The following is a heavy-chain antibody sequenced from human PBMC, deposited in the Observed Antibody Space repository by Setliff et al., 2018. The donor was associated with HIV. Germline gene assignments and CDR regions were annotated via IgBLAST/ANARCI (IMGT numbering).Heavy chain of an antibody. CDR3: ARRRDGYNSAPWRNDY. CDR1: GGSFSGYY. D-gene: IGHD5-12*01. CDR2: INHSGST. V-gene: IGHV4-34*01. Sequence: SETLSLTCAVYGGSFSGYYWIWIRQPPGKGLEWIGEINHSGSTYYNPSLKSRVTISVDTSKKQFSLKLRSVTAADTAVYYCARRRDGYNSAPWRNDYWGQGTLVTVSS. J-gene: IGHJ4*02.